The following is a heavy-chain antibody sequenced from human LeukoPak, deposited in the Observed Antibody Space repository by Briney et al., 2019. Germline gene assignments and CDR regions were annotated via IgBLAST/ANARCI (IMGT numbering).Heavy chain of an antibody. Sequence: SETLSPTCTVSGGSISRYYWSWIRQPPGKGLEWIGYIDDSGRTNYNPSLKSRVTISVATSKNQFSLKLISESAADTAVYYCARHGGAYSFDYWGQGTLVTVSS. J-gene: IGHJ4*02. D-gene: IGHD2-21*01. CDR2: IDDSGRT. CDR1: GGSISRYY. CDR3: ARHGGAYSFDY. V-gene: IGHV4-59*08.